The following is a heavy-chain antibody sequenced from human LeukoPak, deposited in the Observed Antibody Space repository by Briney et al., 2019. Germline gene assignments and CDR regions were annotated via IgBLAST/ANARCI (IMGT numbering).Heavy chain of an antibody. Sequence: PGGSLRLSCAASGFTFSSYAMSWVRQAPGKGLEWVSNISGSGGSTYYADSVKGRFTISRDNSKNTLYLQMNSLRPEDTAVYFCANRGVIDFLTGYYYYFDYWGQGTLVIVSS. CDR1: GFTFSSYA. CDR2: ISGSGGST. CDR3: ANRGVIDFLTGYYYYFDY. D-gene: IGHD3-9*01. V-gene: IGHV3-23*01. J-gene: IGHJ4*02.